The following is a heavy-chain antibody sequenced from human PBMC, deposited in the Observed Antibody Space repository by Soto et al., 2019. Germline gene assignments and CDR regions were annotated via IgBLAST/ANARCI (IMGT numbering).Heavy chain of an antibody. Sequence: GGSLRLSCAASGFTFSSYGMHWVRQAPGKGLEWVAVIWYDGSNKYYADSVKGRFTISRDNSKNTLYLQMNSLRAEDTAVYYCARAPSGEYFQHWGQGTLVTVSS. V-gene: IGHV3-33*01. J-gene: IGHJ1*01. CDR3: ARAPSGEYFQH. CDR1: GFTFSSYG. CDR2: IWYDGSNK.